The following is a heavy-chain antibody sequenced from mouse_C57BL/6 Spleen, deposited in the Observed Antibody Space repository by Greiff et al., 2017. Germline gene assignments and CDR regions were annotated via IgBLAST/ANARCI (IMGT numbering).Heavy chain of an antibody. CDR2: ISSGSSTI. CDR3: ARWTVTTGYYFDY. V-gene: IGHV5-17*01. CDR1: GFTFSDYG. Sequence: DVMLVESGGGLVKPGGSLKLSCAASGFTFSDYGMHWVRQAPEKGLEWVAYISSGSSTIYYADTVKGRFTISRDNAKNTLFLQMTSLRSEDTAMYYCARWTVTTGYYFDYWGQGTTLTVSS. D-gene: IGHD2-2*01. J-gene: IGHJ2*01.